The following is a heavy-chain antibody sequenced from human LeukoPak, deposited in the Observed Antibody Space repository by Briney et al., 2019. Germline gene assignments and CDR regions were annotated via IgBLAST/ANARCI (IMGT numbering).Heavy chain of an antibody. CDR3: ARVTGYMIEDYFDY. CDR2: IYYSGST. Sequence: SETLSLTCTVSGGSISSYYWSWIRQPPGKGLEWIGYIYYSGSTNYNSSLRSRVTISVDTSKNQFSLKLRSVTAADTAVYYCARVTGYMIEDYFDYWGQGTLVTVSS. J-gene: IGHJ4*02. CDR1: GGSISSYY. V-gene: IGHV4-59*01. D-gene: IGHD3-22*01.